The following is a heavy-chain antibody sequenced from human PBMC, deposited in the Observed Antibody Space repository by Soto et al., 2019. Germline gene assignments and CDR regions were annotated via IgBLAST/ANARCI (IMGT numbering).Heavy chain of an antibody. CDR2: ISAYNGNT. V-gene: IGHV1-18*01. Sequence: ASVKVSCKASGYTFTSYGISWVRQAPGQGLEWMGWISAYNGNTNYAQKLQGRVTMTTDTSTSTAYMELRSLRSDDTAVYSWARGGAGGATIYYGMDVWGQGTTVTVSS. J-gene: IGHJ6*02. CDR1: GYTFTSYG. CDR3: ARGGAGGATIYYGMDV. D-gene: IGHD1-26*01.